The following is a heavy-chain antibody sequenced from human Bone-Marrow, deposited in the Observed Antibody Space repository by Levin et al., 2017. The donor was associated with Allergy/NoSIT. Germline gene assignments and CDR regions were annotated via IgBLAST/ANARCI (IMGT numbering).Heavy chain of an antibody. Sequence: GGSLRLSCAASGFTFSSYSMNWVRQAPGKGLEWVSSISSSSSYIYYADSVKGRFTISRDNAKNSLYLQMNSLRAEDTAVYYCARDRMFLRNWWCMICAYYYMDVWGKGTTVTVSS. V-gene: IGHV3-21*01. CDR1: GFTFSSYS. D-gene: IGHD2-8*02. CDR2: ISSSSSYI. CDR3: ARDRMFLRNWWCMICAYYYMDV. J-gene: IGHJ6*03.